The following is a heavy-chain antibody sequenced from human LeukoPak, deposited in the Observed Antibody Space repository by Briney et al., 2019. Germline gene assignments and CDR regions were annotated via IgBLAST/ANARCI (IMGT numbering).Heavy chain of an antibody. CDR1: GFTFNNYA. Sequence: GGSLRLSCAASGFTFNNYAMSWVRQAPGKGLEWASAISESGATTYYADSVKGRFTMSRDNSKNTLYLQMDSLRAEDTAVYYCAKDVKTIDAFDIWGQGTMVTVSS. V-gene: IGHV3-23*01. CDR2: ISESGATT. CDR3: AKDVKTIDAFDI. J-gene: IGHJ3*02.